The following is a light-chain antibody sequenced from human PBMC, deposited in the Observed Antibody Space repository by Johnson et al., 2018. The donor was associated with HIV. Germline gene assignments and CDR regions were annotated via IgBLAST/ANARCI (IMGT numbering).Light chain of an antibody. CDR1: NSNIGSNS. CDR3: GTWDSSLSAYV. CDR2: ENN. Sequence: QSVLTQPPSVSAAPGQRVTISCSGNNSNIGSNSVSWYQDVPGTAPKLLIYENNKRPSGIPDRFSGSKSGTSATLGITGLQTGDEADYYCGTWDSSLSAYVFGTGTKVTVL. V-gene: IGLV1-51*01. J-gene: IGLJ1*01.